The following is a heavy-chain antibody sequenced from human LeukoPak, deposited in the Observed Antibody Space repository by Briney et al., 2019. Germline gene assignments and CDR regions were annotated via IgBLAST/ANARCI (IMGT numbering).Heavy chain of an antibody. CDR2: ISGSGGST. CDR3: ARDVLRYSNYVSYFDY. Sequence: GGSLRLSCAASGFTFSSYAMSWVRQAPGKGLEWVSAISGSGGSTYYADSVKGRFTISRDNSKNTLYLQMNSLRAEDTAVYYCARDVLRYSNYVSYFDYWGQGTLVTVSS. D-gene: IGHD4-11*01. V-gene: IGHV3-23*01. CDR1: GFTFSSYA. J-gene: IGHJ4*02.